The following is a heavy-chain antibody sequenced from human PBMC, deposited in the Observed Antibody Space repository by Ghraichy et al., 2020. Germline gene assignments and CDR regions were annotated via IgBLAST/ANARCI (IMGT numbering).Heavy chain of an antibody. CDR3: ARGHCSGGSCYLHYFDY. CDR1: GGSISSSSYY. CDR2: IYYSGST. V-gene: IGHV4-39*01. J-gene: IGHJ4*02. Sequence: SETLSLTCTVSGGSISSSSYYWGWIRQPPGKGLEWIGSIYYSGSTYYNPSLKSRVTISVDTSKNQFSLKLSSVTAADTAVYYCARGHCSGGSCYLHYFDYWGQGTLVTVSS. D-gene: IGHD2-15*01.